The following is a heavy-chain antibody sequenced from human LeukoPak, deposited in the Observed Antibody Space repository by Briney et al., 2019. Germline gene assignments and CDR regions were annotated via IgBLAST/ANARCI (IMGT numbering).Heavy chain of an antibody. Sequence: PGGSLRLSCTASGFTFSDYYMSWIRQAPGKGLEWVSYISSSGSTIYYADSVKGRFTISRDNAKNSLYLQMNSLKTEDTAVYYCATENGGYNPYFNYWGQGTLVTVSS. D-gene: IGHD4-17*01. CDR3: ATENGGYNPYFNY. V-gene: IGHV3-11*01. CDR2: ISSSGSTI. J-gene: IGHJ4*02. CDR1: GFTFSDYY.